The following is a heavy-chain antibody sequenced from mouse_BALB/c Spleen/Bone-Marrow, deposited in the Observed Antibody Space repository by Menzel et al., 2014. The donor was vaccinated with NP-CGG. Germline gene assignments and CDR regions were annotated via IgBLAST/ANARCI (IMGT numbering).Heavy chain of an antibody. CDR1: GYTFTTYV. CDR2: INPYNDGA. V-gene: IGHV1-14*01. J-gene: IGHJ3*01. Sequence: VQLKESGPESVKPGASVKMSCKASGYTFTTYVMHWVKQKPGQGLEWIGYINPYNDGAKYNEKFKGKATLTSDKSSSTAYMELSSLTSEDSAVYYCGRDYYGSTSFAYWGQGTQVTVSA. D-gene: IGHD1-1*01. CDR3: GRDYYGSTSFAY.